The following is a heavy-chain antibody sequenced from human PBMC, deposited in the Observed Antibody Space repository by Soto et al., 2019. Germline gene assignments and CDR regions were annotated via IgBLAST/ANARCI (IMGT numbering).Heavy chain of an antibody. CDR1: GGSISSYY. J-gene: IGHJ4*02. CDR3: ARFTDTAMAHDY. Sequence: SETLSLTCTLSGGSISSYYWSWIRQPPGKGQEWIGYIYYSGSTNYNPSLKSRVTISVDKYKNQFSLKLSSVTAADTAVYYCARFTDTAMAHDYWGQGTLVTVSS. V-gene: IGHV4-59*01. D-gene: IGHD5-18*01. CDR2: IYYSGST.